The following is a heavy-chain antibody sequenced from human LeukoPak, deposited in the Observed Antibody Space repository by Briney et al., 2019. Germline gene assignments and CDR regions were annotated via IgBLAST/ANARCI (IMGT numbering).Heavy chain of an antibody. J-gene: IGHJ4*02. V-gene: IGHV3-74*01. CDR3: VSGSLQSGYNFDY. CDR1: GFTFSNYW. D-gene: IGHD3-3*01. CDR2: IKYDGSAT. Sequence: GGPLRLSCAASGFTFSNYWMHWIRQVPGKGLVWVSHIKYDGSATNYADSVKGRFTISRDNAKSTLYLQMNSLRAEDTAVYYCVSGSLQSGYNFDYWGQGALVTVSS.